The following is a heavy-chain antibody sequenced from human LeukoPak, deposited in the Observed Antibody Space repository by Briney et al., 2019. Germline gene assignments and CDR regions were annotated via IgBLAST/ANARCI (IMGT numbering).Heavy chain of an antibody. V-gene: IGHV4-4*07. CDR1: GASIRNYY. D-gene: IGHD3-22*01. CDR3: ARARYDSSGYYYFDF. CDR2: IYASGST. J-gene: IGHJ4*02. Sequence: SETLSLTCTVSGASIRNYYWNWIRQPAGKGPEWIGRIYASGSTNYNPSLKSRVNTSRNRFSLSLSSVTAADTAVYYCARARYDSSGYYYFDFWGQGILVTVSS.